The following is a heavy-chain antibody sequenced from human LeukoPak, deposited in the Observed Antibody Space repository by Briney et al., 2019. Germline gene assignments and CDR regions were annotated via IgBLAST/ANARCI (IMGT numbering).Heavy chain of an antibody. CDR2: VHHTGST. CDR3: ARLYRPTTVTPYYFDY. Sequence: SETLSLTCTVSRGSLIPYYWSWIRQSPGKGLEWVGYVHHTGSTDYYPSLKSRLTISVDTSKNQFSLKLSSVTAADTAVYYCARLYRPTTVTPYYFDYWSPGTLVTVSP. J-gene: IGHJ4*02. CDR1: RGSLIPYY. D-gene: IGHD4-17*01. V-gene: IGHV4-59*08.